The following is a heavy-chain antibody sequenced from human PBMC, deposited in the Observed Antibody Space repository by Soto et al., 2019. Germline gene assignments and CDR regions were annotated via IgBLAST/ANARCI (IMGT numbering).Heavy chain of an antibody. J-gene: IGHJ6*02. Sequence: QVQLVESGGGEVQPGTSLRLSCIASGFIFSNNGMHWVRQAPGKGLEWVALVSHDGRKTFYADSVKGRLTIYRDNSKNTVYLHMNNLRPEDTAVDRCERDLRQWASGATVYGMDVWGQGTTVTVSS. D-gene: IGHD1-26*01. CDR2: VSHDGRKT. CDR1: GFIFSNNG. CDR3: ERDLRQWASGATVYGMDV. V-gene: IGHV3-30*03.